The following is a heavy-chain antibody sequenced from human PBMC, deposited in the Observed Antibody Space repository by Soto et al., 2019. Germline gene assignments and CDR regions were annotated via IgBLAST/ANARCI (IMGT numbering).Heavy chain of an antibody. Sequence: QVQLVQSGAEVKKPGSSVKVSCKASGGTFSSYTISWVRQAPGQGLEWMGRIIPMLGIANYAQKFQGRVTITADNSTSTAYMELSSLRSEDTAVYYCARSGLCSGGSCYSAYYYYMDVWGKGTTVTVSS. CDR1: GGTFSSYT. J-gene: IGHJ6*03. CDR3: ARSGLCSGGSCYSAYYYYMDV. V-gene: IGHV1-69*02. CDR2: IIPMLGIA. D-gene: IGHD2-15*01.